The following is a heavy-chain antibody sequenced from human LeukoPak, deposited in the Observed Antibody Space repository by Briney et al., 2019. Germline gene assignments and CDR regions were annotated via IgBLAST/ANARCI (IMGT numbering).Heavy chain of an antibody. CDR2: VYASGST. D-gene: IGHD4-17*01. CDR3: ARVYGASWYFDL. CDR1: GGSISSYY. Sequence: PSETLSLTCTVSGGSISSYYWSWIRQPAGKGLEWTGRVYASGSTNYNPSLKSRVTMSVDTSKSQFSLKLNSVTAADTAVYYCARVYGASWYFDLWGRGTLVTVSS. J-gene: IGHJ2*01. V-gene: IGHV4-4*07.